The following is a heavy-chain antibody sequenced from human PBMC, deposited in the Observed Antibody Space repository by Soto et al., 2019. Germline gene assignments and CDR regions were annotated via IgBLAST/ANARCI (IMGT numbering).Heavy chain of an antibody. CDR2: IYYSGST. CDR1: GGSISSYY. D-gene: IGHD4-17*01. Sequence: PSETLSLTCTVSGGSISSYYWSWIRQPPGKGLEWIGYIYYSGSTNYNPSLKSRVTISVDTSKNQFSLKLSSVTDANTVVYYWASVTIGYHRKLDQGGQGTLVSVSS. J-gene: IGHJ4*02. CDR3: ASVTIGYHRKLDQ. V-gene: IGHV4-59*12.